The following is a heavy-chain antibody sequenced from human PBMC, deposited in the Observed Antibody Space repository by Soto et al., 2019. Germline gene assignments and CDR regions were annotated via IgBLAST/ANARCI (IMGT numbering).Heavy chain of an antibody. V-gene: IGHV3-21*01. J-gene: IGHJ3*02. CDR3: AGRAEGYCSGGSCRWGAFDI. D-gene: IGHD2-15*01. CDR1: GFTFSSYS. Sequence: GGSLRLSCAASGFTFSSYSMNWVRQAPGKGLEWVSSTSSSSSYIYYADSVKGRFTISRDNAKNSLYLQMNSLRAEDTAVYYCAGRAEGYCSGGSCRWGAFDIWGQGTMVTVSS. CDR2: TSSSSSYI.